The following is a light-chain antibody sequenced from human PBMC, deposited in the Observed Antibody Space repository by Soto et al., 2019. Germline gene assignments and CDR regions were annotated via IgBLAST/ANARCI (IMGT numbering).Light chain of an antibody. CDR1: QSVSSN. J-gene: IGKJ4*01. Sequence: EVVMTQSPATLSVSPGERATLSCRASQSVSSNLAWYQQKPGQAPRLLIYGASTRAAGIPARFSGSGSGTDFTLTISSLQPEDFATYYCQQSYSTLLTFGGGTKVEIK. CDR2: GAS. V-gene: IGKV3-15*01. CDR3: QQSYSTLLT.